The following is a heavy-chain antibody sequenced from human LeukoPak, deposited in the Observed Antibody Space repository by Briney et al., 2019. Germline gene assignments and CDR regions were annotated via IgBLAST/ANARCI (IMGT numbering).Heavy chain of an antibody. Sequence: PGGSLRLSCAASGFTFSSYGMHWVRQAPGKGLEWVAVIWYDGSNKYYADSVKGRFTISRDNSKNTLYLQMNSLRAEDTAVYYCARDSGYFDWLLWNYFDYWGQGTLVAVSS. CDR3: ARDSGYFDWLLWNYFDY. V-gene: IGHV3-33*01. CDR2: IWYDGSNK. J-gene: IGHJ4*02. D-gene: IGHD3-9*01. CDR1: GFTFSSYG.